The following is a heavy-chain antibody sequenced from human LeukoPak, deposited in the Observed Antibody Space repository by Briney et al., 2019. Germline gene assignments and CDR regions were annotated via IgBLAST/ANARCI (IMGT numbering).Heavy chain of an antibody. D-gene: IGHD3-22*01. CDR3: AADPSYSSGYRYYFDY. CDR2: IIPIFGTA. CDR1: GGTFSSCA. Sequence: SVKVSCKASGGTFSSCAINWVRQAPGQGLEWMGGIIPIFGTANYAQKFQGRVTITADESTSTAYMELSSLRSEDTAVYYCAADPSYSSGYRYYFDYWGQGTLVTVSS. J-gene: IGHJ4*02. V-gene: IGHV1-69*13.